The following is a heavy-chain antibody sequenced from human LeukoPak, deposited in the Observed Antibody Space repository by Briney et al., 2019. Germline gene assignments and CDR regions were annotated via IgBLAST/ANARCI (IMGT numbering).Heavy chain of an antibody. Sequence: PSETLSLTCTVSGGSVSSGSYYWSWIRQPPGKGLEWIGEINHSGSTNYNPSLKSRVTISVDTSKNQFSLKLSSVTAADTAVYYCTSRTYYYGMGVWGQGTTVTVSS. CDR2: INHSGST. V-gene: IGHV4-39*07. CDR3: TSRTYYYGMGV. CDR1: GGSVSSGSYY. D-gene: IGHD2-2*01. J-gene: IGHJ6*02.